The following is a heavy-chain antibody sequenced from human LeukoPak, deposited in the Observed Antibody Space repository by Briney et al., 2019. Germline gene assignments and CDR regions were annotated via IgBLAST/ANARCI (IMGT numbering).Heavy chain of an antibody. J-gene: IGHJ4*02. CDR1: SDSFSRRTSY. Sequence: SETLSLTGTASSDSFSRRTSYWRWLRQPPGKGLGWIGSISYSRSTSYNPSLNTRVTISVDMSKSQFSLKLTSVTAADTAVYYCARKRGRGFDYWGQGTLVNVSS. D-gene: IGHD3-10*01. CDR3: ARKRGRGFDY. V-gene: IGHV4-39*07. CDR2: ISYSRST.